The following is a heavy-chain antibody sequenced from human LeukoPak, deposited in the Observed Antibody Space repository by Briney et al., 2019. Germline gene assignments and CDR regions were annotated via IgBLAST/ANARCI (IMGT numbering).Heavy chain of an antibody. CDR2: INSDGSST. D-gene: IGHD2-2*01. CDR1: GLTFSSYW. Sequence: GGSLRLSRAASGLTFSSYWMHWVRPAPGKGLVWVSRINSDGSSTSYADSVKGRFTISRDNDKNTLYLQMNSLRAEDTAVYYCARDRCSSTSCNNRGWFDPWGQGTLVTVSS. V-gene: IGHV3-74*01. J-gene: IGHJ5*02. CDR3: ARDRCSSTSCNNRGWFDP.